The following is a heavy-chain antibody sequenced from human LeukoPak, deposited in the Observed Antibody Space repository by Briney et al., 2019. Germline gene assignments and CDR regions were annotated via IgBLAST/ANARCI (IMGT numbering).Heavy chain of an antibody. CDR3: AKSNVVLVAPTVDY. Sequence: GGSLRLSCAASGFTFSSYAMSWVRQAPGKGLEWVSAISGSGGSTYYADSVKGRFTISRDNSKNTLYLQMNSLRAEDTAVYYCAKSNVVLVAPTVDYWGQGTLVTVSS. J-gene: IGHJ4*02. CDR1: GFTFSSYA. V-gene: IGHV3-23*01. CDR2: ISGSGGST. D-gene: IGHD2-15*01.